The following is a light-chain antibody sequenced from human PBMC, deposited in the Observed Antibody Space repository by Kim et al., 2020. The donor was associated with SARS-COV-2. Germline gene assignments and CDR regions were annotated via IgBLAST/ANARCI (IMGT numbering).Light chain of an antibody. CDR1: NLGDKY. Sequence: SYELTQPPSVSVGPGQTASIICSGDNLGDKYTYWYQQKPGQSPVLVIYQDTKRPSGIPERFPGSNSGNTATLTITGTQALDEVDYYCQAWDSSTAVFGGG. V-gene: IGLV3-1*01. CDR3: QAWDSSTAV. J-gene: IGLJ3*02. CDR2: QDT.